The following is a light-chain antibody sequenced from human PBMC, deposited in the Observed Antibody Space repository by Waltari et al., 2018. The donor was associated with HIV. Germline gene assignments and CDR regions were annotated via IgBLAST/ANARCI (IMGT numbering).Light chain of an antibody. CDR1: QSLLHTNGYNY. CDR2: LGS. J-gene: IGKJ3*01. V-gene: IGKV2-28*01. Sequence: DIVLAQSPLSLTVTPGEPASISCKSSQSLLHTNGYNYLDWYLQKPGQPPHLLIFLGSNRASGVPARFSGSGSVTDFTLKISRVEAEDVGVYYCMQPLETPFTFGPGTRVDIK. CDR3: MQPLETPFT.